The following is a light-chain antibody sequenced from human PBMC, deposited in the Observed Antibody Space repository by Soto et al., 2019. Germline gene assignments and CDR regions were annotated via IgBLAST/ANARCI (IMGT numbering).Light chain of an antibody. Sequence: QSALTQPASVSGSPGQSITISCTGTSSDVGGYNYVSWYQQHPGKAPKLMIYDVSNRPSGVSNRFSGSTASLTISGLQAEDEADYYCSSYTSSSTLVVFGGGTKLTVL. CDR3: SSYTSSSTLVV. J-gene: IGLJ2*01. CDR2: DVS. V-gene: IGLV2-14*01. CDR1: SSDVGGYNY.